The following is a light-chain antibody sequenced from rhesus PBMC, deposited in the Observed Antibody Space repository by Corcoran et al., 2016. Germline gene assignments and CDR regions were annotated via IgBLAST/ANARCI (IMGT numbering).Light chain of an antibody. CDR1: QGITTY. CDR3: QQYNSAPPT. J-gene: IGKJ4*01. CDR2: YAK. Sequence: DIQMTQSPSSLSASVGDRVTITCRASQGITTYVSWYQQTPGTAPKLLIYYAKRLGGGVPSRFSGSGSGTDFTLTISILQPEDFGIYYCQQYNSAPPTFGGGTKVEIK. V-gene: IGKV1-32*01.